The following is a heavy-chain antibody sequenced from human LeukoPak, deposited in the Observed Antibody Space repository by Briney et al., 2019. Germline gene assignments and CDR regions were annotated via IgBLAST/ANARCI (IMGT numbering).Heavy chain of an antibody. CDR1: GGSISSYY. D-gene: IGHD2-15*01. J-gene: IGHJ4*02. V-gene: IGHV4-59*01. CDR3: ARDCSGGSCYFDY. CDR2: IYYSGST. Sequence: SETLSLTCTVSGGSISSYYWSWIRQPPGKGLEWIGYIYYSGSTNYNPSLKSRVTISVDTSKNQFSLKLSSVAAADTAVYYCARDCSGGSCYFDYWGQGTLVTVSS.